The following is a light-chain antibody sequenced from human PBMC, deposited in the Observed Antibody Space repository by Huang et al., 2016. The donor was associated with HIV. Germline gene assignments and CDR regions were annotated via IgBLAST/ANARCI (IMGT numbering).Light chain of an antibody. CDR2: WGS. V-gene: IGKV2-28*01. CDR3: MQVLQNGYS. CDR1: QSLQHSNGNIY. Sequence: DIVMTQSPLSLPVTPGEPASISCRSSQSLQHSNGNIYLDWFVQKPGQSPQLLIYWGSNRASGVPDRFSGTGSGTDFTLRISRVEAEDVGVYYCMQVLQNGYSFGQGTKLEIK. J-gene: IGKJ2*01.